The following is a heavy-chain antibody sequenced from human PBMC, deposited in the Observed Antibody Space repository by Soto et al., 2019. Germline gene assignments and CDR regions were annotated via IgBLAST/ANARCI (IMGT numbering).Heavy chain of an antibody. CDR1: GFTFRSEG. CDR2: ISYDGSNK. Sequence: RRSGAGSGFTFRSEGMHWVRQAPGKGLEWVAVISYDGSNKYYADSVKGRFTISRDNSKNTLYLQMNSLRAEDTAVYYWAKDVGKASSCTDYYYHYVMAVCGKGSSVTGSS. V-gene: IGHV3-30*18. J-gene: IGHJ6*04. CDR3: AKDVGKASSCTDYYYHYVMAV. D-gene: IGHD2-8*01.